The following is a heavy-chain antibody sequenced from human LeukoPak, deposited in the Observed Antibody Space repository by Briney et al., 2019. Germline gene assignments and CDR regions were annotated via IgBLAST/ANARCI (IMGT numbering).Heavy chain of an antibody. J-gene: IGHJ4*02. D-gene: IGHD3-22*01. Sequence: PSETLSLTCAVSGYSISSGYYWGWIRQPPGKGLEWIGSIYHSGSTYYNPSLKSRVTISVDTSKNQFSLKLSSVTAADTAVYYCARGPAHHWVVVITNYFDYWGQGTLVTVSS. CDR3: ARGPAHHWVVVITNYFDY. CDR2: IYHSGST. V-gene: IGHV4-38-2*01. CDR1: GYSISSGYY.